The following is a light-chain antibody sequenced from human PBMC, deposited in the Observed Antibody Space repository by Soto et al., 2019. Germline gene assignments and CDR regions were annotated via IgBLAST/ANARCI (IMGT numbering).Light chain of an antibody. CDR1: QSVSSN. CDR3: QQYKNWPLT. J-gene: IGKJ4*01. Sequence: EIVMTHSQATLSVSQGGRATLSCRASQSVSSNLAWYQQKPGQAPRLLIYGASTRATGFPARFSGSGSGTEFTLTISSLQSEDFAVYYCQQYKNWPLTFGGGTKVEIK. V-gene: IGKV3-15*01. CDR2: GAS.